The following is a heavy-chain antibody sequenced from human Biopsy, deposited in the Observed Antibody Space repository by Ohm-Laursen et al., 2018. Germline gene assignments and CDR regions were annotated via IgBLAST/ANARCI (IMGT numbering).Heavy chain of an antibody. Sequence: SLRLSCAAPGFSFSDNYMDWVRQAPGKGLEWVGRIRDKANSYTTDYAASVKGRFTISRDDSTNSLYLQMNSLKTEDTALYYCARAGRYCSGGGCYSWFDSWGQGTLVTVSS. CDR2: IRDKANSYTT. J-gene: IGHJ5*01. CDR1: GFSFSDNY. CDR3: ARAGRYCSGGGCYSWFDS. D-gene: IGHD2-15*01. V-gene: IGHV3-72*01.